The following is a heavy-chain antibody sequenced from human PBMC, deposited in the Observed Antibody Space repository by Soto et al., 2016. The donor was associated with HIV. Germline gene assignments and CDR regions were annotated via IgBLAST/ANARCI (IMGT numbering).Heavy chain of an antibody. V-gene: IGHV3-48*04. CDR2: ISSSSTTI. Sequence: EVQLVESGGGLVQPGGSLRLSCDASGFTFNTYSMSWVRQAPGKGLEWVSYISSSSTTIYYADSVKGRFTISRDNAKNSLYLQMNSLRAEDTAVFYCARLQSPLRWRPFDYWGQGTLVTVSS. CDR3: ARLQSPLRWRPFDY. D-gene: IGHD4-17*01. J-gene: IGHJ4*02. CDR1: GFTFNTYS.